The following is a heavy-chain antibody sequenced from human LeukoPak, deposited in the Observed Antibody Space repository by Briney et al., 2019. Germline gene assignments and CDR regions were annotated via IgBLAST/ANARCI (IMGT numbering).Heavy chain of an antibody. CDR3: ARGHISGYYSTYY. D-gene: IGHD3-3*01. V-gene: IGHV3-48*04. J-gene: IGHJ4*02. CDR1: GFTFSSYA. CDR2: ISGGGII. Sequence: GGSLRLSRAASGFTFSSYAMSWVRQAPGKGLEWLSCISGGGIIYYADSVKGRFTISRDNAKNSLYLQLSDLRADDTAVYYCARGHISGYYSTYYWGQGILVTVSS.